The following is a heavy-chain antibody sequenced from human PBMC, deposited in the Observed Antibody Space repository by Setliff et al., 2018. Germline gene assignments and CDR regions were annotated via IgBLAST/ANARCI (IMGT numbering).Heavy chain of an antibody. Sequence: GGSLRLSCAASGFSLSIFWMSWVRQAPGKGLEWVSSLSSANNYIVYADSVKGRFTISRDNAKSSLYLQMNSLSAEDTAIYYCASSRTWIPVLDYCGQGTLVTVSS. V-gene: IGHV3-21*01. CDR1: GFSLSIFW. J-gene: IGHJ4*02. CDR3: ASSRTWIPVLDY. CDR2: LSSANNYI. D-gene: IGHD5-18*01.